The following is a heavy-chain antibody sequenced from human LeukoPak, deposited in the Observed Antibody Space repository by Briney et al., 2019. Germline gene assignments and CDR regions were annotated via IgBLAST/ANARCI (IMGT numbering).Heavy chain of an antibody. V-gene: IGHV4-39*01. Sequence: PSETLSLTCTVSGGSISSSSYYWGWIRQPPGKGLEWIGSIYYSGSTYYNPSLKSRVTISVDTSKNQFSLKLSSVTAADTAMYYCARLRRVGATPFDYWGQGTLVTVSS. D-gene: IGHD1-26*01. CDR3: ARLRRVGATPFDY. CDR2: IYYSGST. CDR1: GGSISSSSYY. J-gene: IGHJ4*02.